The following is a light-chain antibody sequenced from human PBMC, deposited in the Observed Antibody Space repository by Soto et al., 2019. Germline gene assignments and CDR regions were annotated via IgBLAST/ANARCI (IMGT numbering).Light chain of an antibody. CDR2: DAS. CDR1: QTISTW. J-gene: IGKJ5*01. V-gene: IGKV1-5*01. Sequence: DIQLTQSPATLSASVGDRVTITCRASQTISTWMAWYQQKPGKAPKLLVYDASSLESGVPSRFSGSGSGTEFTLTIISLQPDDFATYYCQQYYSYRTFGQGTRLEIK. CDR3: QQYYSYRT.